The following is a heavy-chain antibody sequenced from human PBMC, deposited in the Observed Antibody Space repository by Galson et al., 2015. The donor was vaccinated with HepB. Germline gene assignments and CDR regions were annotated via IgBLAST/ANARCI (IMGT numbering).Heavy chain of an antibody. D-gene: IGHD5-18*01. Sequence: SVKVSCKASEYTFRLYDINWVRQAAGQGLEWMGWMNPKSGNTHYAQKFQGRVTMTRNTSINAAYLELTSLRSEDTAMYYCVRDTRYSYGAGWFDPWGQGTLVTVSS. CDR2: MNPKSGNT. CDR3: VRDTRYSYGAGWFDP. V-gene: IGHV1-8*01. J-gene: IGHJ5*02. CDR1: EYTFRLYD.